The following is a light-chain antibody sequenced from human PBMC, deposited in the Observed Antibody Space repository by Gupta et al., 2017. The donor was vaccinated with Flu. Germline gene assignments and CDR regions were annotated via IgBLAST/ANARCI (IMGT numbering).Light chain of an antibody. CDR2: GAS. CDR3: QQLKTYPPIT. J-gene: IGKJ5*01. Sequence: DIQLTQSPSFLSASVGDRVTITCRASQVISSYLAWYQQKPGNAPKLLIYGASSLQSGVPSRFSGRGSGTEFTLTISSLQPEDFATYYCQQLKTYPPITFGQGTRLEI. CDR1: QVISSY. V-gene: IGKV1-9*01.